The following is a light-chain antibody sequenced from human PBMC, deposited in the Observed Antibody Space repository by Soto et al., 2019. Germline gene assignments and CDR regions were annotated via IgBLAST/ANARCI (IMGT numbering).Light chain of an antibody. CDR2: GAS. CDR1: QSVGSN. CDR3: QQYSNWPWT. V-gene: IGKV3-15*01. J-gene: IGKJ1*01. Sequence: EIVMAQSPATLSVSPGERATLSCRASQSVGSNLAWYQQKPGQAPRLLIYGASTRVTGIPARFSGSGSGTEFTLTISSLQSEDFAVYHCQQYSNWPWTFGQGTKVEI.